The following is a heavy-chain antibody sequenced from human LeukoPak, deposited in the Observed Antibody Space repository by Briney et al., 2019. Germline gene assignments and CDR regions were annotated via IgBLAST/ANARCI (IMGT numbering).Heavy chain of an antibody. D-gene: IGHD3-10*01. J-gene: IGHJ6*03. Sequence: SETLSLTCTVSGGSMNSGGYYWSWIRQHPGKGLEWLGYTYYSGSTYYNPSLKSRVTISVDTSKNQFSLKLSSVTAADPAVYYCARELMVPVGGGYYYYYMDVWGQGTTVTVSS. V-gene: IGHV4-31*03. CDR1: GGSMNSGGYY. CDR3: ARELMVPVGGGYYYYYMDV. CDR2: TYYSGST.